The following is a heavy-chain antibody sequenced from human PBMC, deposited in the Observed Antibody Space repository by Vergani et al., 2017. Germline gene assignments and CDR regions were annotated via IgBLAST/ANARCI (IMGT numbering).Heavy chain of an antibody. CDR1: GGSISSYY. CDR3: ARSTLHDYGDYEVWFDP. J-gene: IGHJ5*02. Sequence: QVQLQESGPGLVKPSETLSLTCTVSGGSISSYYWSWIRQPPGKGLEWIGYIYYSGSTNYNPSLKSRVTISVDTSKNQFSLKLSSVTAADTAVYYSARSTLHDYGDYEVWFDPWGQGTLVTVSS. D-gene: IGHD4-17*01. CDR2: IYYSGST. V-gene: IGHV4-59*01.